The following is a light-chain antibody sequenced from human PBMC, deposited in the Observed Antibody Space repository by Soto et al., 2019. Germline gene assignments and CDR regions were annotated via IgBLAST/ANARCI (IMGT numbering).Light chain of an antibody. Sequence: QSVLAQPASVSGSPGQSITTACTGTSSDVGGYNYVSWYQQHPGKAPKLMIYEVSNRPSGVSSRFSGSKSGNTASLTISGLQAEDEADYYCSSYTSSYTYVFGTGTKVTVL. J-gene: IGLJ1*01. CDR1: SSDVGGYNY. CDR2: EVS. V-gene: IGLV2-14*01. CDR3: SSYTSSYTYV.